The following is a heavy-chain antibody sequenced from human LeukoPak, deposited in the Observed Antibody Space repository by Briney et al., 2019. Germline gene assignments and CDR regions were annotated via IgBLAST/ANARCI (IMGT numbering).Heavy chain of an antibody. D-gene: IGHD5-18*01. CDR1: GFTFSSYE. CDR3: ARVGTAMVTIVAPYYMDV. CDR2: ISSSGSTI. J-gene: IGHJ6*03. V-gene: IGHV3-48*03. Sequence: GGSLRLSCAASGFTFSSYEMNWVRQAPGKGLEWISYISSSGSTIHYADSVKGRFTISRDNAKNSLYLQMNSLRAEDTAVYYCARVGTAMVTIVAPYYMDVWGKGTTVTVSS.